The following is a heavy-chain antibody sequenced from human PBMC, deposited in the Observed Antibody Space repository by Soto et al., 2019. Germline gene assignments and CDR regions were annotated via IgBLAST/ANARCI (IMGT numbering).Heavy chain of an antibody. CDR2: ISSSSSYI. V-gene: IGHV3-21*01. J-gene: IGHJ4*02. CDR3: ARALLYSSSWPYYFDY. D-gene: IGHD6-13*01. CDR1: GFTFSSYS. Sequence: GGSLRLSCAASGFTFSSYSMNWVRQAPGKGLEWVSSISSSSSYIYYADSVKGRFTISRDNAKNSLYLQMNSLRAEDTDVYYCARALLYSSSWPYYFDYWGQGTLVTVSS.